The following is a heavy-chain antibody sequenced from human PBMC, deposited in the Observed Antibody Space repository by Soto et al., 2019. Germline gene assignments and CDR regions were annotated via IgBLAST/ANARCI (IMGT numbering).Heavy chain of an antibody. D-gene: IGHD3-9*01. CDR1: SGSISSSNW. J-gene: IGHJ4*02. V-gene: IGHV4-4*02. CDR2: IYHSGST. Sequence: PSETLSLTCAVSSGSISSSNWWSWVRQPPGKGLEWIGEIYHSGSTNYNPSLKSRVTISVDKSKNQFSLKLSSVTAADTAVYYCASGGGTYYDILTGSLGPFDYWGQGTLVTVSS. CDR3: ASGGGTYYDILTGSLGPFDY.